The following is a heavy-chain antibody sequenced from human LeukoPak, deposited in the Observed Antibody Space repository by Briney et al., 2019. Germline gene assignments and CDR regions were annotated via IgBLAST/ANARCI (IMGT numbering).Heavy chain of an antibody. J-gene: IGHJ1*01. CDR2: IIPMLGIV. CDR3: ARDETGSGSEYFQY. V-gene: IGHV1-69*04. Sequence: SVKVSCKASGGTFSSYAITWVRQVPGQGLEWMGRIIPMLGIVNDAQKFQGRVTMTADKSTSTAYMELSSLRSEDTAVYYCARDETGSGSEYFQYWGQGTLVTVSS. D-gene: IGHD6-19*01. CDR1: GGTFSSYA.